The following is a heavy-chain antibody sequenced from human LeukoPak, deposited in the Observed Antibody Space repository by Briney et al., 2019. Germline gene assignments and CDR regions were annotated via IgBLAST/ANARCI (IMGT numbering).Heavy chain of an antibody. D-gene: IGHD2-15*01. Sequence: GGSLRLSCAASGFPFSSFAMVWVRQAPGKELEWVSALSGPAARAIYADSVRGRFTISRDNFKTTLYLQMNSLRAEDSAVYYCAKCRGGGGEYWHFDLWGRGILVSVSS. CDR3: AKCRGGGGEYWHFDL. J-gene: IGHJ2*01. V-gene: IGHV3-23*01. CDR1: GFPFSSFA. CDR2: LSGPAARA.